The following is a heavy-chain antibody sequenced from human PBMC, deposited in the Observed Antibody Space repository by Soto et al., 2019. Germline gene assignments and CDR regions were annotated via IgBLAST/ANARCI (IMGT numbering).Heavy chain of an antibody. V-gene: IGHV3-21*01. CDR1: GFTFSSYS. CDR3: ARDYPNDYGDYVVY. D-gene: IGHD4-17*01. Sequence: EVQLVESGGGLVKPGGSLRLSCAASGFTFSSYSMNWVRQAPGKGLEWVTSISSSSSYIYYADSVKGRFTISRDNAKNSLYLQMNSLRAEDTAVYYCARDYPNDYGDYVVYWGQGTLVTVSS. CDR2: ISSSSSYI. J-gene: IGHJ4*02.